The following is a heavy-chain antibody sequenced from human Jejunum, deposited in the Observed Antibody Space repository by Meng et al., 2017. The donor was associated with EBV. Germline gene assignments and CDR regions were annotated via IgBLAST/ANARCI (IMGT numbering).Heavy chain of an antibody. CDR2: IYYSGST. CDR3: VRGGDYCLVY. Sequence: KVPGPGMVKRSGTLSLTCAVSGDSIDSRSWWSWVRQSPERGLEWIGEIYYSGSTNYNPSLKSRVTILVDRSENHFSLHLSSVTAADTAVYYCVRGGDYCLVYWGQGTLVTVSS. J-gene: IGHJ4*02. V-gene: IGHV4-4*02. D-gene: IGHD2-21*02. CDR1: GDSIDSRSW.